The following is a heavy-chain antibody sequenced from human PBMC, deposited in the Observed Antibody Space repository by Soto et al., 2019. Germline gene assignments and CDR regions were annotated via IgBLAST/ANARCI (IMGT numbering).Heavy chain of an antibody. V-gene: IGHV4-34*01. Sequence: SETLSLTCAVYGGSFSGYYWSWIRQPPGKGLEWIGEINHSGSTNYNPSLKSRVTISVDTSKNQFSLKLSSVTAADTAVYYCARGGEPLTGLYYYYMDVWGKGTTVTVSS. CDR3: ARGGEPLTGLYYYYMDV. CDR1: GGSFSGYY. J-gene: IGHJ6*03. D-gene: IGHD3-9*01. CDR2: INHSGST.